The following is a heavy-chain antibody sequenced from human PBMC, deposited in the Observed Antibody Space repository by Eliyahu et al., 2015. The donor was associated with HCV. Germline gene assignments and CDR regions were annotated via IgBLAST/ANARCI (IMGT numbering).Heavy chain of an antibody. CDR2: IRNKADNYAT. Sequence: EVQLVESGGGLVQPGGSLKLXCAASGFTFXGSAIPWVRQASGKGLEWVGRIRNKADNYATAYAASVKGRFTISRDDSRNTAYLQMNSLKTEDTAVYFCTQNWGLYYFDYWGQGTLVTVSS. CDR1: GFTFXGSA. CDR3: TQNWGLYYFDY. D-gene: IGHD7-27*01. V-gene: IGHV3-73*02. J-gene: IGHJ4*02.